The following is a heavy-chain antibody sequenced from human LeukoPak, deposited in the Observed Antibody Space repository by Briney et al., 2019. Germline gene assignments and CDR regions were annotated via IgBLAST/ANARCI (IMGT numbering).Heavy chain of an antibody. CDR3: ARGRIVVVMNPYYYYGMDV. J-gene: IGHJ6*02. V-gene: IGHV4-34*01. CDR2: INHSGST. Sequence: SETLSLTCIVSGASISSYYWSWIRQPPGKGLEWIGEINHSGSTNYNPSLKSRVTISVDTSKNQFSLKLSSVTAADTAVYYCARGRIVVVMNPYYYYGMDVWGQGTTVTVSS. CDR1: GASISSYY. D-gene: IGHD3-22*01.